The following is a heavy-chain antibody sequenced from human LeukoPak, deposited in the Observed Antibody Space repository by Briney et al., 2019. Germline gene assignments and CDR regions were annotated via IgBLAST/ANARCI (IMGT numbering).Heavy chain of an antibody. CDR1: GYSISSGYY. D-gene: IGHD3-10*01. CDR2: IYHSGST. CDR3: ARGDYYGSGSYSYNWFDP. V-gene: IGHV4-38-2*02. J-gene: IGHJ5*02. Sequence: SETLSLTCTVSGYSISSGYYWGWIRQPPGKGLEWIGSIYHSGSTYYNPSLKSRVTISVDTSKNQFSLKLSSVTAADTAVYYCARGDYYGSGSYSYNWFDPWGQGTLVTVSS.